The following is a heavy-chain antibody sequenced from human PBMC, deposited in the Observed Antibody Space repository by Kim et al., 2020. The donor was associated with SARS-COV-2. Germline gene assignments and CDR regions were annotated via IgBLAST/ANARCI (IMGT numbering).Heavy chain of an antibody. J-gene: IGHJ4*02. CDR1: GFTFSSYG. V-gene: IGHV3-33*06. CDR3: AKRRRADEGYDY. D-gene: IGHD6-13*01. CDR2: IWYDGSNK. Sequence: GGSLRLSCAASGFTFSSYGMHWVRQAPGKGLEWVAVIWYDGSNKYYADSVKGRFTISRDNSKNTLYLQMNSLRAEDTAVYYCAKRRRADEGYDYWGQGTLVTVSS.